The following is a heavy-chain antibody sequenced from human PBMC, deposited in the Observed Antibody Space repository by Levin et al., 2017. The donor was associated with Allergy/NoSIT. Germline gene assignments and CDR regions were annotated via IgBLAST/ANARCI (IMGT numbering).Heavy chain of an antibody. CDR3: ARGGKHSSSWPFDC. Sequence: GGSLRLSCAASGFTFSDYYMSWIRQTPGKGLEWVSYITSSSSYTDYADSVKGRFTISRDIAKNSLYLQMNSLRAEDSAVYYCARGGKHSSSWPFDCWGQGTLVTVSS. CDR1: GFTFSDYY. CDR2: ITSSSSYT. V-gene: IGHV3-11*05. D-gene: IGHD6-13*01. J-gene: IGHJ4*02.